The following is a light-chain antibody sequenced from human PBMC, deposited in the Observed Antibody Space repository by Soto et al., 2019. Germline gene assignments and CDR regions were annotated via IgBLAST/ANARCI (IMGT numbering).Light chain of an antibody. CDR2: GAS. CDR1: QDIRTS. J-gene: IGKJ3*01. Sequence: DIQMTQSPSSLSASVGARVSITCQASQDIRTSLSWFQQKPGRAPKLLIYGASYLETGVPSRFRGSGSETDFTFTISSLQPEDIATHYCQHYHNLPPFTFGPGTRVDVK. CDR3: QHYHNLPPFT. V-gene: IGKV1-33*01.